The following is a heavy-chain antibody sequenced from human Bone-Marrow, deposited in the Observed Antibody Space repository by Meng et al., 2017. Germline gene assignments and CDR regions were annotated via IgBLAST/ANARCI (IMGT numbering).Heavy chain of an antibody. Sequence: SETLSLTCTVSGGSISSYYWSWIRQPAGKGLEWIGRIYSSGSTNYNPSLKSRVTMSVDTSKNQFSLNLISVTAADTAVYFCARDGLRGLGDWGQGTLVTVPQ. CDR1: GGSISSYY. J-gene: IGHJ4*02. D-gene: IGHD5-12*01. V-gene: IGHV4-4*07. CDR2: IYSSGST. CDR3: ARDGLRGLGD.